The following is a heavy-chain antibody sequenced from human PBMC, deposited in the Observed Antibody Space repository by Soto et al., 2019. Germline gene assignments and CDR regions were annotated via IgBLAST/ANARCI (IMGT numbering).Heavy chain of an antibody. Sequence: EGQLLESGGGLVRPGGSLTLSCAGSGFTFSRYAMTWVRQAPGKGLEWVSSITVTDGRRKYADSVKGRFTISTDTHKNIVYLQMHSLRAEDTALYYCATESMYVVVVGSTRDHDYGMDVWGQGTTVIVS. CDR2: ITVTDGRR. D-gene: IGHD2-15*01. CDR1: GFTFSRYA. J-gene: IGHJ6*02. V-gene: IGHV3-23*01. CDR3: ATESMYVVVVGSTRDHDYGMDV.